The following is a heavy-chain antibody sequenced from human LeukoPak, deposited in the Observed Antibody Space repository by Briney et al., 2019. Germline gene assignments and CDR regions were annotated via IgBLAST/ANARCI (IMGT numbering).Heavy chain of an antibody. CDR2: ISTSSSYI. Sequence: GGSLRLSCAASGFTFSSYSMNWVRQAPGRGLEWVSSISTSSSYIYYADSMKGRFTISRDNAKNSLYLQMNSLRAEDTAVYYCAKDRGYYDSSGYYGDYFDYWGQGTLVTVSS. D-gene: IGHD3-22*01. CDR1: GFTFSSYS. V-gene: IGHV3-21*01. J-gene: IGHJ4*02. CDR3: AKDRGYYDSSGYYGDYFDY.